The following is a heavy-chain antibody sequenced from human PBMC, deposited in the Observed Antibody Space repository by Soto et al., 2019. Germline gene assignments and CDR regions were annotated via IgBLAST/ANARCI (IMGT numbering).Heavy chain of an antibody. J-gene: IGHJ4*02. Sequence: EVQLLESGGGLVQLGGSQILSCAASGFTFSDYDMSWVRQAPGKGLEWVSSINNAGVNTHYAGSVEGRFTISRDNSKNTLYLLMHSLRAEDTAIYYCAGQLWDTDYWGQGTLVTVSS. CDR3: AGQLWDTDY. V-gene: IGHV3-23*01. CDR1: GFTFSDYD. CDR2: INNAGVNT. D-gene: IGHD3-16*01.